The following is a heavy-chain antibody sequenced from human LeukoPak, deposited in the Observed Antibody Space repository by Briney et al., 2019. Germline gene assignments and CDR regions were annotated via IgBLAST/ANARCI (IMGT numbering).Heavy chain of an antibody. CDR1: GGSISSGGYS. V-gene: IGHV4-30-2*01. J-gene: IGHJ5*02. CDR2: IYHSGST. Sequence: PSQTLSLTCAVSGGSISSGGYSWSWIRQPPGKGLEWIGYIYHSGSTYYNPSLKSRVTISVDRSKNQFSLKLSSVTAADTAVYYCARVTMVREPGWFDPWGQGTLVTVSS. D-gene: IGHD3-10*01. CDR3: ARVTMVREPGWFDP.